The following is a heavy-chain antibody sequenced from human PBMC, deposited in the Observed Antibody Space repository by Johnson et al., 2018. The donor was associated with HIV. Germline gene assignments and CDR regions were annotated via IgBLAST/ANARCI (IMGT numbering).Heavy chain of an antibody. CDR1: GFTVSSNY. CDR2: IYSGGTT. J-gene: IGHJ3*02. V-gene: IGHV3-53*01. Sequence: VQLVESGGGLIQPGGSLRLSCAASGFTVSSNYMSWVRKAPGKGLAWVSVIYSGGTTYYAASVKGRSTISRDTSKNTLYLQMNSLRAEDTAVYYCARGHMVRGVTHAFDIWGQGTMVTVSS. CDR3: ARGHMVRGVTHAFDI. D-gene: IGHD3-10*01.